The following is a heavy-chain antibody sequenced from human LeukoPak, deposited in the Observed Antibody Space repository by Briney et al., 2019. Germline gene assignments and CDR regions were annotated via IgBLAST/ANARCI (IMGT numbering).Heavy chain of an antibody. CDR2: ISGSGGST. CDR3: ARAPAYGDYRLWDY. Sequence: GGSLRLSXAASGFTFSSYAMSWVRQAPGKGLEWVSAISGSGGSTYYADSVKGRFTISRDNSKNTLYLQMNSLRAEDTAVYYCARAPAYGDYRLWDYWGRGTLVTVSS. V-gene: IGHV3-23*01. J-gene: IGHJ4*02. D-gene: IGHD4-17*01. CDR1: GFTFSSYA.